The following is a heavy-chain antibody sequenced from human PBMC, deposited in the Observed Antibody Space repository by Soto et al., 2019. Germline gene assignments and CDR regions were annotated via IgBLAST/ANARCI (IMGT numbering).Heavy chain of an antibody. Sequence: GGSLRLSCAASGFTFSSYWMSWVRQAPGKGLEWVSAISGSGGSTYYADSVKGRFTISRDNSKNTLYLQMNSLRAEDTAVYYCAKVDYCSSTSCLQYFDYWGQGTLVTVSS. V-gene: IGHV3-23*01. J-gene: IGHJ4*02. D-gene: IGHD2-2*01. CDR1: GFTFSSYW. CDR3: AKVDYCSSTSCLQYFDY. CDR2: ISGSGGST.